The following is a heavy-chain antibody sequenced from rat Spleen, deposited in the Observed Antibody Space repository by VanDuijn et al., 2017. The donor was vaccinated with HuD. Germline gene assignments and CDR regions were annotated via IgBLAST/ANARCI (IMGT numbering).Heavy chain of an antibody. CDR2: ITNTGGST. D-gene: IGHD1-5*01. V-gene: IGHV5-31*01. CDR3: TRVGYRYNSYYFDY. Sequence: EVQLVETGGGLMQPGRSLKLSCVASGFTFSSFWMNWIRKAPGKGLEWVASITNTGGSTYYPDSVKGRFTSSRDNAKSTLQLQMNSLRSEDTATYYCTRVGYRYNSYYFDYWGQGVMVTVAS. J-gene: IGHJ2*01. CDR1: GFTFSSFW.